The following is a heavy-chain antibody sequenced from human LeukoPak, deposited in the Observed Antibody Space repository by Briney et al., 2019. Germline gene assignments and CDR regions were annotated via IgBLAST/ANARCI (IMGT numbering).Heavy chain of an antibody. V-gene: IGHV4-59*08. Sequence: PAETLSLTCTVSGGSISCYYWGWIRQPPGKGLEWIGYRYYCGDTNYNPSLKSRVTISVDTSKNQFSLKLSSVTAADTAVYYCARQTDSYYYDTTGYYPVDAFDIWGQGTMVTVSS. CDR1: GGSISCYY. J-gene: IGHJ3*02. CDR2: RYYCGDT. D-gene: IGHD3-22*01. CDR3: ARQTDSYYYDTTGYYPVDAFDI.